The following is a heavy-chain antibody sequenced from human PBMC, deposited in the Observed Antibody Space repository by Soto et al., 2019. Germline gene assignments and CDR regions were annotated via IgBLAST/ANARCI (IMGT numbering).Heavy chain of an antibody. J-gene: IGHJ4*02. CDR3: DKHHRLVSDFESRTVLAGFDS. CDR2: INTVKGNT. D-gene: IGHD2-21*02. Sequence: ASVKVSCKASGYSLSNNAINWVRQAQGDGAQWMGWINTVKGNTRYSQKLQGRFTITRDTTANTAFLELSSLTSAGTAVYCCDKHHRLVSDFESRTVLAGFDSWGLGTLVTVSS. V-gene: IGHV1-3*04. CDR1: GYSLSNNA.